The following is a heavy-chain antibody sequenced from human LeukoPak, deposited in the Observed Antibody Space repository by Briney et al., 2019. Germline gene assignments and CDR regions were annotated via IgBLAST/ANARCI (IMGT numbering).Heavy chain of an antibody. D-gene: IGHD3-22*01. CDR1: GFTFSSYS. J-gene: IGHJ4*02. CDR3: ARGHYDSSELFDY. V-gene: IGHV3-21*01. CDR2: ISSSSSYI. Sequence: PGGSLRLSCAASGFTFSSYSMNWVRQAPGKGLEWVSSISSSSSYIYYADSVKGRFTISRDNAKNPLYLQMNSLRAEDTAVYYCARGHYDSSELFDYWGQGTLVTVSS.